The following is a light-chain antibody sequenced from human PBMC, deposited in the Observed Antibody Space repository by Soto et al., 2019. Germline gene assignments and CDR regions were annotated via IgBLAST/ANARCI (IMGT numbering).Light chain of an antibody. CDR2: WAS. Sequence: DIVMTQSPDSLAVSLGERATINCKSSQSVLYSSNNKNYLAWYQQKPGQPPKLLIYWASTRESGVPDRISGSGSGTDFTLAISSLQAEDVAVYYCQQYYSTIFTFGRGTKVDIK. J-gene: IGKJ3*01. CDR3: QQYYSTIFT. CDR1: QSVLYSSNNKNY. V-gene: IGKV4-1*01.